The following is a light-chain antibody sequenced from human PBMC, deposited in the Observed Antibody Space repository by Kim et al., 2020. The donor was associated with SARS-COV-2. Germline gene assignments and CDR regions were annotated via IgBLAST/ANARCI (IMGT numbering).Light chain of an antibody. CDR2: GAS. CDR1: QDITNY. J-gene: IGKJ4*01. CDR3: QKYIRAART. V-gene: IGKV1-27*01. Sequence: DLQMTQSPSSLSASVGDRVTLTCRASQDITNYLAWYQQKPGKVPQLLIYGASTLQSGVPSRFSGSGSGTEFTLTINSLQPEDVATFYCQKYIRAARTFGGGTKVDIK.